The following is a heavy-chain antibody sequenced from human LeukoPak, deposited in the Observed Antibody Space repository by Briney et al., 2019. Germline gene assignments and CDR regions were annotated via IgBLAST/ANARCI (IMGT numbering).Heavy chain of an antibody. Sequence: SQTLSLTCTVSGGSISSGDYYWSWIRQPPGKGLEWIGYTYYSGSTYYNPSLKSRVTISVDTSKNQFSLKLSSVTAADTAVYYCASSSGYRAFDIWGQGTMVTVSS. CDR3: ASSSGYRAFDI. D-gene: IGHD3-22*01. V-gene: IGHV4-30-4*01. CDR2: TYYSGST. CDR1: GGSISSGDYY. J-gene: IGHJ3*02.